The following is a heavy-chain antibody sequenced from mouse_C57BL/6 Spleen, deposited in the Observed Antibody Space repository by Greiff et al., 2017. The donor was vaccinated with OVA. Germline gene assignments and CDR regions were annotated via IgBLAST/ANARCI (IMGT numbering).Heavy chain of an antibody. D-gene: IGHD2-5*01. CDR1: GYTFTSYW. CDR2: IYPNSGGT. V-gene: IGHV1-72*01. Sequence: QVQLQQPGAELVKPGASVKLSCKASGYTFTSYWMHWVKQRPGRGLEWIGRIYPNSGGTKYNEKFKSKATLTVDKPASTAYRQLSSLTSEDSAVYYCARDSNYGNYAMDYWGQGTSVTVSS. CDR3: ARDSNYGNYAMDY. J-gene: IGHJ4*01.